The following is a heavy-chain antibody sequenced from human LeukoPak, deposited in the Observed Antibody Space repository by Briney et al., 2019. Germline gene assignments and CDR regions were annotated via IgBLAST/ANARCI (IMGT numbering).Heavy chain of an antibody. Sequence: PGGSLRLSCAASGFTFSSYAMSWVRQAPGKGLEWVSAISGSGGSTYYADSVKGRFTISRDNSKNTLYLQMNSLRAEDTAVYYCAKDFPYDSSGYYYAGLVGAFGIWGQGTMVTVSS. D-gene: IGHD3-22*01. CDR2: ISGSGGST. V-gene: IGHV3-23*01. CDR1: GFTFSSYA. J-gene: IGHJ3*02. CDR3: AKDFPYDSSGYYYAGLVGAFGI.